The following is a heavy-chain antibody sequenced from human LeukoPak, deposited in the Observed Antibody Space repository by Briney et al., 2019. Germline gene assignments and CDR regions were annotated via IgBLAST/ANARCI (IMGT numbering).Heavy chain of an antibody. D-gene: IGHD3-10*01. Sequence: QSGGSLRLSCAASGFTFANTWMHWVRQAPGKGLVWVSLINNDGSTTNYADSVKGRFTISRDNAKNTVYLQMNSLRAEDTAVYYCPIGGTYGSGSWGQGTLVTVSS. CDR3: PIGGTYGSGS. J-gene: IGHJ4*02. CDR2: INNDGSTT. CDR1: GFTFANTW. V-gene: IGHV3-74*01.